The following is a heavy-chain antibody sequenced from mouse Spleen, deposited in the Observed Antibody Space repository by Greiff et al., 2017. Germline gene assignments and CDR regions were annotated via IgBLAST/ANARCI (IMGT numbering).Heavy chain of an antibody. D-gene: IGHD2-12*01. Sequence: EVKVEESGGGLVKPGGSLKLSCAASGFTFSDYGMHWVRQAPEKGLEWVAYISSGSSTIYYADTVKGRFTISRDNAKNTLCLQMTSLRSEDTAMYYCARRYGYYSYDGSLYYAMDYWGQGTSVTVSS. J-gene: IGHJ4*01. CDR2: ISSGSSTI. CDR1: GFTFSDYG. V-gene: IGHV5-17*01. CDR3: ARRYGYYSYDGSLYYAMDY.